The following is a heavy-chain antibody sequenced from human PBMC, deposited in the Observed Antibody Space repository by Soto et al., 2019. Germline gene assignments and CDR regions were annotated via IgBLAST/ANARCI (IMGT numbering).Heavy chain of an antibody. Sequence: QVQLVQSGAEVKKPGSSVKVSCKASGGTFSSYAISWVRQAPGQGLEWMGGMIPIFGTANYAQKFQGRVTITADESTSTAHMELSSLRSEDTAVHYCARDVIAAAGTAGWGQGTLVTVSS. V-gene: IGHV1-69*12. CDR2: MIPIFGTA. D-gene: IGHD6-13*01. CDR3: ARDVIAAAGTAG. J-gene: IGHJ4*02. CDR1: GGTFSSYA.